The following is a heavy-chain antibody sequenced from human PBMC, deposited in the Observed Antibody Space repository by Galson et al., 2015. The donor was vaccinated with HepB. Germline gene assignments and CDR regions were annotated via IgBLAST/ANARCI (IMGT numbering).Heavy chain of an antibody. Sequence: SVKVSCKASGGTFSSYAISWVRQAPGLGLEWMGWISAYNGNTNYAQKLQGRVTMTTDTSTSTAYMELRSLRSDDTAVYYCARVQSSGWYEDYWGQGTLVTVSS. V-gene: IGHV1-18*01. CDR3: ARVQSSGWYEDY. CDR1: GGTFSSYA. J-gene: IGHJ4*02. D-gene: IGHD6-19*01. CDR2: ISAYNGNT.